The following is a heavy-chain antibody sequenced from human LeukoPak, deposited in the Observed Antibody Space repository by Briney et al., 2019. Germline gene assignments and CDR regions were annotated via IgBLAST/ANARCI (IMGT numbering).Heavy chain of an antibody. V-gene: IGHV4-39*07. J-gene: IGHJ4*02. Sequence: PSQTLSLTSTVSGGSISSGSYYWVWIRQPPGKGLEWIGSIYSSGSTYYSPSLSSRVTISVDTSKNQFSVKLSSVTAADTAVYYCSRDRQQLVRGDHFDYWGQGTLVTVSS. CDR1: GGSISSGSYY. D-gene: IGHD6-13*01. CDR2: IYSSGST. CDR3: SRDRQQLVRGDHFDY.